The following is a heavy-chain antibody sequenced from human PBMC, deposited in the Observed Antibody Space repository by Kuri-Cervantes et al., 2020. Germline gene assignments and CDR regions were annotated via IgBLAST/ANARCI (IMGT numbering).Heavy chain of an antibody. J-gene: IGHJ5*02. V-gene: IGHV4-39*01. CDR3: ARHGDYRFDP. Sequence: SETLSLTCTVSGGSISSSSYYWGWIRQPPGKGLEWIGSASHSDNTLYNPPLKSRVTILIDTSKNQVSLKLSSVTAADTDLYYCARHGDYRFDPWGQGVLVTVSS. CDR2: ASHSDNT. D-gene: IGHD4-17*01. CDR1: GGSISSSSYY.